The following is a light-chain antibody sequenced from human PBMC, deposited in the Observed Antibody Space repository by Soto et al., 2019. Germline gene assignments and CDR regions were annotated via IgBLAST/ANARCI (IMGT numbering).Light chain of an antibody. V-gene: IGKV1-5*03. CDR2: KAS. Sequence: IQMTQSPSTLSASVGDRVTITCLASQSISSWLAWYQQKPGKAPKLLIYKASSLESGVPSRFSGSGSGTEFTLTISSLQPDDFATYYCQQYNSYLWTFGQGTKVDIK. J-gene: IGKJ1*01. CDR3: QQYNSYLWT. CDR1: QSISSW.